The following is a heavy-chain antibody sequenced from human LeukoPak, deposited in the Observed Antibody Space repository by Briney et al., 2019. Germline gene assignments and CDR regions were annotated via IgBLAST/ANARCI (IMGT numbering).Heavy chain of an antibody. CDR2: IYSGGST. J-gene: IGHJ4*02. CDR3: AREAYYYDSSGYYYFDC. CDR1: GFTVSSNY. D-gene: IGHD3-22*01. V-gene: IGHV3-66*01. Sequence: PGGSLRLSCAASGFTVSSNYMSWVRQAPGKGLEWVSVIYSGGSTYYADSVKGRFTISRDNSKNTLYLQMNSLRAEDTAVYYCAREAYYYDSSGYYYFDCWGQGTLVTVSS.